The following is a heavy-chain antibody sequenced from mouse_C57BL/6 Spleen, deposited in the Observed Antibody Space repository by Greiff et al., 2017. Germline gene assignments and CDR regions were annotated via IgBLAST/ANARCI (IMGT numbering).Heavy chain of an antibody. CDR2: IYPGDGDT. V-gene: IGHV1-80*01. J-gene: IGHJ3*01. D-gene: IGHD1-1*01. Sequence: VQLQQSGAELVKPGASVKISCKASGYAFSSYWMNWVKQRPGKGLEWIGQIYPGDGDTNYNGKFKGKATLTADKSSSTAYMQLSSLTSEDSAVYFCARSPYYGSPAWFAYWGQGTLVTVSA. CDR1: GYAFSSYW. CDR3: ARSPYYGSPAWFAY.